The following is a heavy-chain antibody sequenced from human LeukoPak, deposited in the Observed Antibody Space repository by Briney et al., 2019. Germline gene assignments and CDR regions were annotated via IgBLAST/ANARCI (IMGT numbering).Heavy chain of an antibody. CDR2: IYYSGST. D-gene: IGHD1-26*01. J-gene: IGHJ4*02. CDR1: GGSISSYY. V-gene: IGHV4-59*01. Sequence: SETLSLTCTVSGGSISSYYWSWIRQPPGKGLEWIGYIYYSGSTNYNPSLKSRDTISVDTSKNQFSLKLSSVTAADTAVYYCARDSGSYDYWGPGTLVTVSS. CDR3: ARDSGSYDY.